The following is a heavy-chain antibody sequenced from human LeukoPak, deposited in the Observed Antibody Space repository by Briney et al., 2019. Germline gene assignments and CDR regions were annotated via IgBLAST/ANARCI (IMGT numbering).Heavy chain of an antibody. V-gene: IGHV3-33*06. CDR2: IWYDGSNK. CDR3: AKEGYSSGWYSNYYFDY. Sequence: GGSLRLSCAASGFTFSSYGMHWVRQAPGKGLEWVAVIWYDGSNKHYADSVKGRFTISRDNSKNTLYLQMNSLRAEDTAVYYCAKEGYSSGWYSNYYFDYWGQGTLVTVSS. J-gene: IGHJ4*02. CDR1: GFTFSSYG. D-gene: IGHD6-19*01.